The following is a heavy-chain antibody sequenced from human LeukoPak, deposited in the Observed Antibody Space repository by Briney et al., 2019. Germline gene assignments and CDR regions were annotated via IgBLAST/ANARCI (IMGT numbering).Heavy chain of an antibody. CDR1: GFTFNSYA. J-gene: IGHJ6*02. D-gene: IGHD4-17*01. CDR2: ISGSGGGT. CDR3: AKKIPYGDYDYYYGLDA. Sequence: GGSLRLSCAASGFTFNSYAMSWVRQAPEKGLEWVATISGSGGGTYYADSVKGRFTISRDDSKNTLYLQMNSLRADDTAVYFCAKKIPYGDYDYYYGLDAWGQGTTVSVSS. V-gene: IGHV3-23*01.